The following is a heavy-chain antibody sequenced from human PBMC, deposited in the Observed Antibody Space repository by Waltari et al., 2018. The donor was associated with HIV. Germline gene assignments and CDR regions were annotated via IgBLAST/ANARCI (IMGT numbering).Heavy chain of an antibody. CDR2: FDPEDGET. J-gene: IGHJ6*02. CDR1: GYTLTELS. CDR3: ATGGMAGDPYYYYGMDV. V-gene: IGHV1-24*01. Sequence: VSGYTLTELSMHWVRQAPGKGLEWMGGFDPEDGETIYAQKFQGRVTMTEDTSTDTAYMELSSLRSEDTAVYYCATGGMAGDPYYYYGMDVWGQGTTVTVSS. D-gene: IGHD6-19*01.